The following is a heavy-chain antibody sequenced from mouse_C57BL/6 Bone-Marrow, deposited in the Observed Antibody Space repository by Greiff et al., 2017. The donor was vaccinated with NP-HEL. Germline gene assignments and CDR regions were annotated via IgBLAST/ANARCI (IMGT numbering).Heavy chain of an antibody. D-gene: IGHD6-5*01. CDR2: IYPGSGST. CDR3: ARQTLYYYAMDY. CDR1: GYTFTSYW. V-gene: IGHV1-55*01. J-gene: IGHJ4*01. Sequence: VQLQQPGAELVKPGASVKMSCKASGYTFTSYWITWVKPRPGQGLEWIGDIYPGSGSTNYNEKFKSKATLTVDTSSSTAYMQLSSLTSEDSAVYYCARQTLYYYAMDYWGQGTSVTVSS.